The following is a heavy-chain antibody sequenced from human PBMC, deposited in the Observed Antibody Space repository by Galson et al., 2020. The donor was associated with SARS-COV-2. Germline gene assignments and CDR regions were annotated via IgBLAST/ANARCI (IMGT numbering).Heavy chain of an antibody. J-gene: IGHJ6*02. D-gene: IGHD2-8*01. CDR1: GFTFSSYA. CDR2: ISYDGSNK. V-gene: IGHV3-30*04. CDR3: ARELSYYGMDV. Sequence: SLRLSCAASGFTFSSYAMHWVRQAPGKGLEWVAVISYDGSNKYYADSVKGRFTISRDNSKKTLYLQMNSLRAEDTAVYYCARELSYYGMDVWGQWTTVTVSS.